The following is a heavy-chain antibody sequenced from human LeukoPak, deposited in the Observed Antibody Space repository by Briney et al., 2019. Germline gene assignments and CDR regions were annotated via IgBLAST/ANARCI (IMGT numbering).Heavy chain of an antibody. CDR3: ARHHYDFWSGYYYYYYGMDV. V-gene: IGHV4-59*08. J-gene: IGHJ6*02. CDR2: IYYSGST. D-gene: IGHD3-3*01. Sequence: SEPLSLTSTASVGSISSYYWSWIRQPPGKGLGGIGYIYYSGSTNYNPSLKSRFTISVDTSKNQFSLKLSSVTAADTAVYYCARHHYDFWSGYYYYYYGMDVWGQGTTVTVSS. CDR1: VGSISSYY.